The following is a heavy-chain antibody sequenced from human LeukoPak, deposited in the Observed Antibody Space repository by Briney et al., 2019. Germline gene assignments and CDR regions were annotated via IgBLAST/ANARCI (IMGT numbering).Heavy chain of an antibody. CDR2: IYYSGST. J-gene: IGHJ2*01. CDR3: ARRTGRYRGVTTKHLPYWYFDL. V-gene: IGHV4-39*01. CDR1: GGSISSSSYY. D-gene: IGHD4-11*01. Sequence: SETLSLTCTVSGGSISSSSYYWGWIRQPPGKGLEWIGSIYYSGSTYYNPSLKSRVTISVDTSKNQFSLKLSSVPAADTAVYYCARRTGRYRGVTTKHLPYWYFDLWGRGTLVTVSS.